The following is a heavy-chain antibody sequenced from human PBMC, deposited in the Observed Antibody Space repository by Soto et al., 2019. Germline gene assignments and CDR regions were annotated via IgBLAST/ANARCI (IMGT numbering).Heavy chain of an antibody. J-gene: IGHJ4*02. V-gene: IGHV3-33*01. CDR2: IWYDGSNK. CDR3: ARDLRKGRYFDY. Sequence: GGSLRLSCAASGFTFSTYGMHWVRQAPGKGLEWVALIWYDGSNKYYADSVKGRFTISRDNSKNTLYLQMNSLRAEDTAVYYCARDLRKGRYFDYWGQGTLVTVSS. CDR1: GFTFSTYG.